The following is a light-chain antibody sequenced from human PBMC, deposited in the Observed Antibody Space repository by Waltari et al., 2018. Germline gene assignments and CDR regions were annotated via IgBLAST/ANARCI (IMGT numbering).Light chain of an antibody. V-gene: IGKV1-NL1*01. CDR1: EGIYIL. CDR3: QQYYSTLYT. CDR2: GAS. J-gene: IGKJ2*01. Sequence: DIQMTQSPSSLSTSIGDTVTITCRASEGIYILVAWYQQKEGKAPKLIVSGASTLESGVPSRFSGSGSWTDYTLTISGLQPEDVATYYCQQYYSTLYTFGQGTKLEIK.